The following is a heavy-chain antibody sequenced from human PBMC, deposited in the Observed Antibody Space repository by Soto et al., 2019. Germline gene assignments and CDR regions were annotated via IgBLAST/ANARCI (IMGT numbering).Heavy chain of an antibody. V-gene: IGHV3-23*01. D-gene: IGHD6-19*01. CDR3: AKYTSGWDFDF. J-gene: IGHJ4*02. Sequence: ASVKVSCAASGFTLSSYAMSRVRQTPVKGLEWVSSITGTGSGTYYSDSVEGRFTISRDNSKNTLFLHMNSLRAEDTAVYYCAKYTSGWDFDFWGQGTLVTVSS. CDR2: ITGTGSGT. CDR1: GFTLSSYA.